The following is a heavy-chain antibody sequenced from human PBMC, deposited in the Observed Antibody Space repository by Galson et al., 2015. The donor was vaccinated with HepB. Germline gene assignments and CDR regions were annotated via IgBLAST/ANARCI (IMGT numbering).Heavy chain of an antibody. J-gene: IGHJ4*02. D-gene: IGHD3-16*02. V-gene: IGHV1-18*01. Sequence: SVKVSCKASGYIFTSYGISWVRQAPGQGLEWMGWISAYNGNANYAQKLQGRVTMTTDTSTSTAYMELSSLRSEDTAVYYCASHPGMITFGGVIFPHFDYWGQGTLVTVSS. CDR3: ASHPGMITFGGVIFPHFDY. CDR1: GYIFTSYG. CDR2: ISAYNGNA.